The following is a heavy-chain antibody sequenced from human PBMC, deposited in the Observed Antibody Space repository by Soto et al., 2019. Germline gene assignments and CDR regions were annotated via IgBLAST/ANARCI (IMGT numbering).Heavy chain of an antibody. CDR2: IYSGGTT. J-gene: IGHJ2*01. Sequence: EVQLVESGGGLIQPGGSLRLSCAASGFTVTNKYMTWVRQAPGKGLEWVSIIYSGGTTSYADSVKGRFTISRDNSNDILYLQMNSLRAEDTAVYYCARVDYGDYGWYFDLWGRATLVTVSS. D-gene: IGHD4-17*01. CDR1: GFTVTNKY. V-gene: IGHV3-53*01. CDR3: ARVDYGDYGWYFDL.